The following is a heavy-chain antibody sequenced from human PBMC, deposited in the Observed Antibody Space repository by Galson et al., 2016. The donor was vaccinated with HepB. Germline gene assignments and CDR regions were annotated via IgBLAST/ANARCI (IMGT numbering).Heavy chain of an antibody. Sequence: SLRLSCAASGFTFSNYVMFWVRRAPDKGLEWVAIISYDGDYKYYADSVKGRFTISRDNSKNTLYLQMDSLRSEDTAVFYCARASGAMGSRYPDYWGQGTLVAVSS. V-gene: IGHV3-30*04. J-gene: IGHJ4*02. CDR3: ARASGAMGSRYPDY. CDR1: GFTFSNYV. D-gene: IGHD3-10*01. CDR2: ISYDGDYK.